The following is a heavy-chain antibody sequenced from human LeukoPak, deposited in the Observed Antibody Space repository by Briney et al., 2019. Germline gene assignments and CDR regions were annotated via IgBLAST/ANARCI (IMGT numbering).Heavy chain of an antibody. CDR3: AREDIVVVVAATRGYYYYGMDV. CDR2: IYHSGST. D-gene: IGHD2-15*01. Sequence: SETLSLTCTVSGYSISSGYYWGWIRQPPGKGLEWIGSIYHSGSTYYNPSLKSRVTISVDTSKNQFSLKLSSVTAADTAVYYCAREDIVVVVAATRGYYYYGMDVWGQGTTVTVSS. V-gene: IGHV4-38-2*02. CDR1: GYSISSGYY. J-gene: IGHJ6*02.